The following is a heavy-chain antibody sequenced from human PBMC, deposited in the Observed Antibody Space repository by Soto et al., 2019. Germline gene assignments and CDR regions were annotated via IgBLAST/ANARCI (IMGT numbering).Heavy chain of an antibody. CDR2: ITSSSNYI. V-gene: IGHV3-21*01. CDR3: ARDTNYYASGSAGDY. J-gene: IGHJ4*02. D-gene: IGHD3-10*01. Sequence: EVQVVESGGGLVKPGGSLRLSCAASGFTFSSYSMSWVRQAPGKGLEWVSSITSSSNYIHYTDPVQGRFTISRDNAKSSLYLQMNSLRAEDTALYYCARDTNYYASGSAGDYGGQGTLVTFSS. CDR1: GFTFSSYS.